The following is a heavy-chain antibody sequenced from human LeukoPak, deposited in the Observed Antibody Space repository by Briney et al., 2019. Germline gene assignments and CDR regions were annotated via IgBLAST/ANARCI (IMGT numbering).Heavy chain of an antibody. CDR2: ISYDGSNK. J-gene: IGHJ6*02. CDR3: ARDATYYYCSGSQPPLYFYYGMDG. D-gene: IGHD3-10*01. V-gene: IGHV3-30-3*01. Sequence: GGSLRLSCAASGFTFSSYAMHWVRQAPGKGLEWVAVISYDGSNKYYADSVKGRFTISRDNSKNTLYLQMNSLRAEDTAVYYCARDATYYYCSGSQPPLYFYYGMDGWGQGTTVTVSS. CDR1: GFTFSSYA.